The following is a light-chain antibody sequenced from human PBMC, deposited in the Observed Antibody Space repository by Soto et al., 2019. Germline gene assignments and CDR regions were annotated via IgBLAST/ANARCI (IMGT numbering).Light chain of an antibody. CDR1: QSVSSSY. Sequence: VLTQSPGTLSLFPGERSTLSCRASQSVSSSYLAWYQPKPGQAPRLRIYGASSRATGIPDRFSGSGSGTDFTLTISRLEPEDFAVYYCQQYGSSPFTFGGGTKVDIK. CDR3: QQYGSSPFT. CDR2: GAS. J-gene: IGKJ4*01. V-gene: IGKV3-20*01.